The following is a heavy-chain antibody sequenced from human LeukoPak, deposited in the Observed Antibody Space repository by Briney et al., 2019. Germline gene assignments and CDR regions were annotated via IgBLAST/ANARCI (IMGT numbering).Heavy chain of an antibody. D-gene: IGHD3-22*01. V-gene: IGHV3-7*01. Sequence: GGSLRLSCAASGFTFNNYWMTWFRQAPGKGLEWVANIKPDGTEIHYVDSVRGRFIVSRDNAENSLYLQMNSLRAEDTAVYYCAKDRSSGYCFDYWGQGTLVTVSS. CDR2: IKPDGTEI. CDR1: GFTFNNYW. CDR3: AKDRSSGYCFDY. J-gene: IGHJ4*02.